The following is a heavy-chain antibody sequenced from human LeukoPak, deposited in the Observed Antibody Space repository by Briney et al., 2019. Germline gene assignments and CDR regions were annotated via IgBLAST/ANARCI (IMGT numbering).Heavy chain of an antibody. CDR1: GYSISNGYY. CDR2: IYRSGST. J-gene: IGHJ4*02. CDR3: ARRHSSGWFYY. V-gene: IGHV4-38-2*02. Sequence: SETLSLTCTVSGYSISNGYYRDWIRQPPGRGLEWIGNIYRSGSTSYNPSLKSRVTISVDTSKNQFSLKVNSVTAADTAVYYCARRHSSGWFYYWGQGTLVTVSS. D-gene: IGHD6-19*01.